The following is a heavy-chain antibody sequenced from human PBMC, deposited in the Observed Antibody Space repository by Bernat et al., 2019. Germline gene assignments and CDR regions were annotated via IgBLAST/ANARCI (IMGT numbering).Heavy chain of an antibody. CDR1: GFTVSSNY. V-gene: IGHV3-66*01. CDR2: IYRGST. J-gene: IGHJ3*02. CDR3: ARDFALYGDYVDI. D-gene: IGHD4-17*01. Sequence: EVQLVESGGGLVQPGRSLRLSCTASGFTVSSNYMSWVRQAPGKGLEWVSVIYRGSTYYADSVKGRFTISRDNSKNTLYLQMNSLRAEDTAVYYCARDFALYGDYVDIWGQGTMVTVSS.